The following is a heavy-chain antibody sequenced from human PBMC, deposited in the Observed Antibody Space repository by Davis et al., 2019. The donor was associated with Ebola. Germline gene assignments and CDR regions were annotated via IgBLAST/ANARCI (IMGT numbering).Heavy chain of an antibody. CDR2: LNPSGGTT. CDR3: TTPGGQDSGYDVFDI. J-gene: IGHJ3*02. V-gene: IGHV1-46*03. D-gene: IGHD5-12*01. Sequence: ASVKVSCKASGYTFTSYYIQWVRQAPGRGLEWMGLLNPSGGTTRYAQKFQGRVTMIRDTSTSTLYMELRSLRSDDTALYYCTTPGGQDSGYDVFDIWGQGTMVTVSS. CDR1: GYTFTSYY.